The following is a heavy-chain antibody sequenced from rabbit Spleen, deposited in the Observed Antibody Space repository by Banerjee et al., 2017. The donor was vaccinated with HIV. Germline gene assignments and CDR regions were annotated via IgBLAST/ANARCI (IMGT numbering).Heavy chain of an antibody. CDR3: ARSPYALYASYALNL. D-gene: IGHD6-1*01. CDR2: INIVTGKS. CDR1: GVSLNDKDV. J-gene: IGHJ4*01. Sequence: EQLEESGGGLVKPEGSLTLTCKASGVSLNDKDVMCWVRQAPGKGLEWIACINIVTGKSVYASWAKGRFTISKTSSTTVTLQMTSLTAADTATYFCARSPYALYASYALNLWGPGTLVTVS. V-gene: IGHV1S45*01.